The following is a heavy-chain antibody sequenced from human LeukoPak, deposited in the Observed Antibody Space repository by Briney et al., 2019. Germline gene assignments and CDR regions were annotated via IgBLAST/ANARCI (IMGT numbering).Heavy chain of an antibody. J-gene: IGHJ4*02. Sequence: PGGPLRLSCAASGFTFSNFLMTWVRHSPGKGLEWVASINEDGSRELYVDSAKGRFSISRDNANNALSLQMNSLRVEDTAVYYCARDPPRRSDFWGQGTLVTVSS. CDR2: INEDGSRE. CDR3: ARDPPRRSDF. CDR1: GFTFSNFL. V-gene: IGHV3-7*01.